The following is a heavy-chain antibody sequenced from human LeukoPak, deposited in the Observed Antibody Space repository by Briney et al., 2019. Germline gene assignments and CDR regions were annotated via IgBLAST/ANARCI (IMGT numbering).Heavy chain of an antibody. CDR3: ARNRVGYNSFDY. CDR2: IYYSGSS. V-gene: IGHV4-31*03. D-gene: IGHD5-24*01. Sequence: MSSETLSLTCTVSGGSINNGGYYWSWIRQHPGKGLEWIGYIYYSGSSYYNPSLRSRVTISVDTSKNHFSLKLSSVTAADTAVYYCARNRVGYNSFDYWGQGTLVTVSS. J-gene: IGHJ4*02. CDR1: GGSINNGGYY.